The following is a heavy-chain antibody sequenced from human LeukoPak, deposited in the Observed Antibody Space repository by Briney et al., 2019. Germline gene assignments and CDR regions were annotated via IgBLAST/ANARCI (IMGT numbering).Heavy chain of an antibody. Sequence: SETLSLTCTVSGGSVSSGSYYWSWIRQPPGKWLEWIGYIYNRGSTNYHPSPKSRVTISVDPYNNQFSLRLSSVTAADTAVYFCALLQSPRPLDYWGQGTLVTVSS. CDR2: IYNRGST. V-gene: IGHV4-61*01. CDR1: GGSVSSGSYY. CDR3: ALLQSPRPLDY. J-gene: IGHJ4*02. D-gene: IGHD1-26*01.